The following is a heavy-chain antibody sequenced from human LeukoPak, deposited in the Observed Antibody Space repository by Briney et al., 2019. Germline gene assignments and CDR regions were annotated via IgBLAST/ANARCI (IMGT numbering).Heavy chain of an antibody. J-gene: IGHJ3*02. Sequence: PGGSLRLSCAASGFTFSSYWMSWVRQAPGKGLEWVANIKQDGSEKYYVDSVKGRFTISRDNAKNSLYLQMNSLRAEDTAVYYCARLKTSSGGDAFDIWGQGTMVTVSS. D-gene: IGHD2-2*01. CDR1: GFTFSSYW. V-gene: IGHV3-7*01. CDR2: IKQDGSEK. CDR3: ARLKTSSGGDAFDI.